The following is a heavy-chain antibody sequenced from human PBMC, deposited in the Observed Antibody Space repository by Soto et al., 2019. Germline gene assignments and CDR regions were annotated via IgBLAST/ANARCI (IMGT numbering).Heavy chain of an antibody. Sequence: PSETLSLTCTVSGGSISSYYWSWIRQPPGKGLEWIGYIYYSGSTNYNPSPKSRVTISVDTSKNQFSLKLSSVTAADTAVYYCARRYGTTFDYWGQGILVTVSS. CDR3: ARRYGTTFDY. CDR1: GGSISSYY. J-gene: IGHJ4*02. CDR2: IYYSGST. V-gene: IGHV4-59*01. D-gene: IGHD1-7*01.